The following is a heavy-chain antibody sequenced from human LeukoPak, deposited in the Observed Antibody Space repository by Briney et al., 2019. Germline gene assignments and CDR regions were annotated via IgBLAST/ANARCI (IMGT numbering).Heavy chain of an antibody. CDR1: GFTFDDYA. V-gene: IGHV3-9*01. D-gene: IGHD3-3*01. Sequence: GGSLRLSCAASGFTFDDYAMHWVRQAPGKGLEWVSGISWNSGSIGYADSMKGRFTISRDNAKNSLYLQMNSLRAEDTAVYYCARARSGSCFDYWGQGTLVTVSS. CDR3: ARARSGSCFDY. J-gene: IGHJ4*02. CDR2: ISWNSGSI.